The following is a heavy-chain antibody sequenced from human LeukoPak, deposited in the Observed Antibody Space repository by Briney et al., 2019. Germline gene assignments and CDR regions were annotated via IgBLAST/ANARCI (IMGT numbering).Heavy chain of an antibody. V-gene: IGHV3-21*04. Sequence: GGSLRLSCAASGFTFSSYSMNWVRQAPGKGLEWVSSISSSSSYIYYADSVKGRFTISRDNAKNSLYLQMNSLRAEDTAVYYCAKEGIIAAGPMIDYWGQGTLVTVSS. D-gene: IGHD6-13*01. CDR3: AKEGIIAAGPMIDY. CDR1: GFTFSSYS. CDR2: ISSSSSYI. J-gene: IGHJ4*02.